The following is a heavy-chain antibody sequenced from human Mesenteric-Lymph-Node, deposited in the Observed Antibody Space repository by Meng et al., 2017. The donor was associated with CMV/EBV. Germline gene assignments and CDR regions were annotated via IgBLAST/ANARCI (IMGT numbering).Heavy chain of an antibody. CDR1: GGSISSYY. J-gene: IGHJ4*02. D-gene: IGHD2-15*01. Sequence: SETLSLTCTVSGGSISSYYWSWIRQPPGKGLEWIGYIYHTGYTNYNPSLKSRVTISVDTSRNQFSLKLSSVTAADTAVYYCARGVEAGLWGQGTLVTVSS. CDR3: ARGVEAGL. V-gene: IGHV4-59*01. CDR2: IYHTGYT.